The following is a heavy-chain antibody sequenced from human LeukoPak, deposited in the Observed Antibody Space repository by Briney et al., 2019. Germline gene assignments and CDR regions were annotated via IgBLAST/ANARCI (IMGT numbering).Heavy chain of an antibody. CDR2: ISYDGSNK. V-gene: IGHV3-30-3*01. CDR3: ARGFSGSYIDY. CDR1: ELTFSSYA. D-gene: IGHD1-26*01. Sequence: GGSLRLSCAASELTFSSYAMHWVRQAPGKGLEWVAVISYDGSNKYYADSVKGRFTISRDNSKNTLYLQMNSLRAEDTAVYYCARGFSGSYIDYWGQGTLVTVSS. J-gene: IGHJ4*02.